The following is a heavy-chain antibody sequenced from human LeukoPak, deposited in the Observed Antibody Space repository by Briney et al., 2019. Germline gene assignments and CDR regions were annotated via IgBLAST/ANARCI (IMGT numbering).Heavy chain of an antibody. CDR3: ATFRGWYIAH. CDR1: GITFSDYY. J-gene: IGHJ4*02. CDR2: IGRSSTDT. D-gene: IGHD6-19*01. V-gene: IGHV3-11*03. Sequence: GGSLRLSCAASGITFSDYYMTWIRQAPGKGLEWVSSIGRSSTDTKYADSVKGRFTISRDDAKNSVYLQMNSLRAEDTGVYYCATFRGWYIAHWGQGSLVTVSS.